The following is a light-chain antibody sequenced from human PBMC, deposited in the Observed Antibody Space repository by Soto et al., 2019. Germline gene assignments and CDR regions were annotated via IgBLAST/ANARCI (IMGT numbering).Light chain of an antibody. CDR3: FSFTDRSTYV. J-gene: IGLJ1*01. V-gene: IGLV2-14*01. Sequence: QSVLTQPASVSGSPGQSITISCSGTSSDVGGYNFVSWYQHHPGIAPKLIIYEVTNRPSGVSNRFSGSKSANTASLTISGLQADDEADYYCFSFTDRSTYVFGTGTKLTVL. CDR2: EVT. CDR1: SSDVGGYNF.